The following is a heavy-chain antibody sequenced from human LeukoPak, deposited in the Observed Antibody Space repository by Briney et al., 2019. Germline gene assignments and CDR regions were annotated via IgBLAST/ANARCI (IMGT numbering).Heavy chain of an antibody. J-gene: IGHJ4*02. CDR2: INHSGST. V-gene: IGHV4-34*01. CDR1: GGSFSGYY. D-gene: IGHD4-17*01. Sequence: SETLSLTCAVYGGSFSGYYWSWIRQPPGKGLEWIGEINHSGSTNYNPSLKSRVTISVNTYKNQLSLKLSSVAAAHAAVYYCASGPRKAGDYDYWGKGTLVTVAS. CDR3: ASGPRKAGDYDY.